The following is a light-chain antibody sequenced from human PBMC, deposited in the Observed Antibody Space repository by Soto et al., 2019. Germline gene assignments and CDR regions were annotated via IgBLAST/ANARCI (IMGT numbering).Light chain of an antibody. CDR3: QQYNNWPPWT. V-gene: IGKV3-15*01. Sequence: EIVMTQSPAALSVSPGERATLSCKASQTVRSNLAWYQQKPGQAPRLLIYNASTRATGIPGRFSGSGSGTVFTLTIISLQSEDFAVYYCQQYNNWPPWTFGQGTKVESK. CDR2: NAS. J-gene: IGKJ1*01. CDR1: QTVRSN.